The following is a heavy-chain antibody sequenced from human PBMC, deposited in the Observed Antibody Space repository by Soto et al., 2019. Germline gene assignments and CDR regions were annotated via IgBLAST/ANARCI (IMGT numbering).Heavy chain of an antibody. CDR2: IIPTFNSP. Sequence: QVQLVQSGAEVKKPGSSVTVSCKASGGTFTHILFSWVRQAPGQGIEYMGNIIPTFNSPKYTQKFQGRITISADESTGTVYMDLSSLTSDDTAIYYCARGWGMTVTATDSRGQGTRVPVSS. CDR1: GGTFTHIL. V-gene: IGHV1-69*18. J-gene: IGHJ5*01. D-gene: IGHD2-21*02. CDR3: ARGWGMTVTATDS.